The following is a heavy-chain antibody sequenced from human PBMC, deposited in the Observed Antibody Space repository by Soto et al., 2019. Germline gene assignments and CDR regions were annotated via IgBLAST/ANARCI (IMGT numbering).Heavy chain of an antibody. CDR2: INLNSGYT. V-gene: IGHV1-8*01. D-gene: IGHD4-17*01. Sequence: QVQLVQSGAEVKKPGASVKVSCKASGYTFTSYDINWVRQATGQGLEWMGWINLNSGYTGYAQKFQGRVTMTRDNSIRTAFMELSSLNSEDTAVYFCGRANGDFDYWGQGTPVTVSS. CDR1: GYTFTSYD. J-gene: IGHJ4*02. CDR3: GRANGDFDY.